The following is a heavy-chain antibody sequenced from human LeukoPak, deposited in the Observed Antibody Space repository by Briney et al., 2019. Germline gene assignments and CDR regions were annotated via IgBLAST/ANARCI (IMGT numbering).Heavy chain of an antibody. J-gene: IGHJ4*02. CDR2: INTYDGNT. CDR1: GYTFSSYH. CDR3: ARDFATWYFDY. Sequence: ASVKVSRKASGYTFSSYHVSWVRQAPGQGLEWMGWINTYDGNTNYAQNFQGRVAMTTDTSTSTAYMELRSLRSDDTAVYYCARDFATWYFDYWGQGTLVTVSS. V-gene: IGHV1-18*01. D-gene: IGHD2-15*01.